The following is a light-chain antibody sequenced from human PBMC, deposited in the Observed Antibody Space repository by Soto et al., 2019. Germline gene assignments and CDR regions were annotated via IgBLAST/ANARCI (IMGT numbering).Light chain of an antibody. CDR2: DNN. CDR3: GTWDSSLSAGPYV. CDR1: SSNIGNYY. J-gene: IGLJ1*01. V-gene: IGLV1-51*01. Sequence: QAVVTQPPSVSAAPGQKATISCSGSSSNIGNYYVSWYQHLPGTAPKLLIYDNNKRPSGIPDRFSGSWSGTSATLGITGLQSGDEGDYYCGTWDSSLSAGPYVFGTGTKLTVL.